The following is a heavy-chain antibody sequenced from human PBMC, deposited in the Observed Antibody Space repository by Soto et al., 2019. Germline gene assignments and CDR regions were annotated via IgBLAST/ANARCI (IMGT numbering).Heavy chain of an antibody. CDR3: AKEARLRFLEWLASSFDY. CDR2: ISGSGGST. CDR1: GFTFSSYA. J-gene: IGHJ4*02. D-gene: IGHD3-3*01. V-gene: IGHV3-23*01. Sequence: EVQLLESGGGLVQPGGSLRLSCAASGFTFSSYAMSWVRQAPGKGLEWVSAISGSGGSTYYADSVKGRFTISRDNSKNTLYLQMNSLRAEDTAVYYCAKEARLRFLEWLASSFDYWGQGTLVTVSS.